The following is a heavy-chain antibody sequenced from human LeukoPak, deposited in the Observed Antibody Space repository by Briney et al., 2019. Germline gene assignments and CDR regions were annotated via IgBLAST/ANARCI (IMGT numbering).Heavy chain of an antibody. D-gene: IGHD6-13*01. Sequence: SETLSLTCTVSGGSISSSSYYWGWIRQPPWKGLEWIGSIYYSGSTYYNPSLKSRVTISVDTSKNQFSLKLSSVAAADTAVYYCARLPAADVDYWGQGTLVTVSS. CDR2: IYYSGST. CDR3: ARLPAADVDY. CDR1: GGSISSSSYY. J-gene: IGHJ4*02. V-gene: IGHV4-39*01.